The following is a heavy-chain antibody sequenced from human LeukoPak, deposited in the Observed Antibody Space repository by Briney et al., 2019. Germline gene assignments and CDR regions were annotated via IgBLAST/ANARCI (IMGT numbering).Heavy chain of an antibody. CDR1: GDSISSGYY. CDR2: IYHTGST. D-gene: IGHD4-17*01. CDR3: TRDTGTTGEVKFDP. V-gene: IGHV4-38-2*02. J-gene: IGHJ5*02. Sequence: SETLSLTCTVSGDSISSGYYWGWIRQPPGKGLEWIASIYHTGSTDYNPSLKSRVTMSVDTSKSQFSLNLMSVTAADTAVYYCTRDTGTTGEVKFDPWGQGTLVTVSS.